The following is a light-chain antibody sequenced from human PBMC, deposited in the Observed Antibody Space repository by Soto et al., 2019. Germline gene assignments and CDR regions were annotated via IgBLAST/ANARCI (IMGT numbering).Light chain of an antibody. V-gene: IGKV1-33*01. J-gene: IGKJ1*01. CDR1: QNITNN. CDR3: QHYNSYSEA. CDR2: HAS. Sequence: DIQMTQSPSSLSASIGDRFTITCQASQNITNNLSWYQQKPGKAPNLLIYHASKLAKGVTSRFSGSGSGTEFTLTISSLQPDDFATYYCQHYNSYSEAFGQGTKVDIK.